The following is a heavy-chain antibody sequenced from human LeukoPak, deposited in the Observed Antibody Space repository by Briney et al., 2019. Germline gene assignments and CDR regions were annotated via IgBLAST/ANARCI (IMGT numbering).Heavy chain of an antibody. J-gene: IGHJ6*03. V-gene: IGHV3-30*02. CDR2: IRYDGSNK. Sequence: GGSLRLSCAVSGFTFSSYGMHWVRQAPGKGLEWVAFIRYDGSNKCYADSVKGRFTISRDNSKNTLYLQMNSLRAEDTAVYYCAKASSGYKLYYYYYMDVWGKGTTVTVSS. D-gene: IGHD3-22*01. CDR1: GFTFSSYG. CDR3: AKASSGYKLYYYYYMDV.